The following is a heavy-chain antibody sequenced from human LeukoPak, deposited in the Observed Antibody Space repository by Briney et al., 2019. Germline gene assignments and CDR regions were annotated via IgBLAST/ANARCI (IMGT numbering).Heavy chain of an antibody. D-gene: IGHD2-2*01. J-gene: IGHJ6*02. V-gene: IGHV3-11*01. Sequence: GGSLRLSCAASGFTFSDYYMSWIRQAPGKGLEWVSYISSSGSTIYYADSVKGRFTISRDNAKNSLYLQMNSLRAEDTAVYYCARGSSMRSEVVPAAMPYYYYGMGVWGQGTTVTVSS. CDR2: ISSSGSTI. CDR3: ARGSSMRSEVVPAAMPYYYYGMGV. CDR1: GFTFSDYY.